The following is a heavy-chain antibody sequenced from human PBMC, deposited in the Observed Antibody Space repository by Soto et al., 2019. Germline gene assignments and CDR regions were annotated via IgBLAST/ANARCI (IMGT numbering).Heavy chain of an antibody. D-gene: IGHD5-18*01. V-gene: IGHV1-18*01. CDR3: AGAVEETAMVGYWYLDL. CDR1: GYTFTRYG. J-gene: IGHJ2*01. Sequence: QVQLVQSGAEVKKPGASVKVSCKASGYTFTRYGISWVRQAPGQGLGWLGWISGYNGNTNYAQKLQGRVTMTTNTLSRPAHLHLRTPRADDTAVDHCAGAVEETAMVGYWYLDLWGRGNLVTVSS. CDR2: ISGYNGNT.